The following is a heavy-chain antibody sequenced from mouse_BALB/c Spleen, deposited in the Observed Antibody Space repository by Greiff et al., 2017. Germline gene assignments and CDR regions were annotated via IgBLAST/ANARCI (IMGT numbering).Heavy chain of an antibody. D-gene: IGHD1-1*01. Sequence: VQLQQSGPGLVKPSQSLSLTCTVTGYSITSDYAWNWIRQFPGNKLEWMGYISYSGSTSYNPSLKSRISITRDTSKNQFFLQLNSVTTEDTATYYCARITTVVATPYYAMDYWGQGTSVTVSS. J-gene: IGHJ4*01. CDR2: ISYSGST. V-gene: IGHV3-2*02. CDR1: GYSITSDYA. CDR3: ARITTVVATPYYAMDY.